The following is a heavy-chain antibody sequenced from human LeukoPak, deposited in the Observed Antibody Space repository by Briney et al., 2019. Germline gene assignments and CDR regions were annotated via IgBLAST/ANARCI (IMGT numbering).Heavy chain of an antibody. CDR3: AKDQGYSYGIDY. CDR1: GFTFSSYG. J-gene: IGHJ4*02. D-gene: IGHD5-18*01. V-gene: IGHV3-30*02. Sequence: GGSLRLSCAASGFTFSSYGMHWVRQAPGKGLEWVAFIRNDGSNKYYADSVKGRFTISRDNSKNTLYLQMNSLRAEDTAVYYCAKDQGYSYGIDYWGQGTLVTVSS. CDR2: IRNDGSNK.